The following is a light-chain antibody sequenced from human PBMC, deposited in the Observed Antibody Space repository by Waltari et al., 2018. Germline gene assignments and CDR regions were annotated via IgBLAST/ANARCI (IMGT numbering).Light chain of an antibody. Sequence: PSSLSASVGDRVTITCRASQDISNWLAWYQQKPGKAPKLLIYRASNLETGVPSRFSGSGSGTDFTLTISSLQPEDIATYYCQQHDNSPYSFGQGTKVEIK. CDR3: QQHDNSPYS. CDR1: QDISNW. V-gene: IGKV1-33*01. CDR2: RAS. J-gene: IGKJ2*03.